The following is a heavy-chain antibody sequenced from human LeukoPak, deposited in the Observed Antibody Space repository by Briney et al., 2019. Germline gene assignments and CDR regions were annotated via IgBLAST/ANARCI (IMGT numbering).Heavy chain of an antibody. CDR3: ARKDGYNPFDY. J-gene: IGHJ4*02. V-gene: IGHV3-21*01. Sequence: GGSLRLSCAASGLTFSSYSMNWVRQAPGKGLEWVSSISSSSSYIYYADSVKGRFTISRDNAKNSLYLQMNSLRAEDTAVYYCARKDGYNPFDYWGQGTLVTVSS. CDR2: ISSSSSYI. D-gene: IGHD5-24*01. CDR1: GLTFSSYS.